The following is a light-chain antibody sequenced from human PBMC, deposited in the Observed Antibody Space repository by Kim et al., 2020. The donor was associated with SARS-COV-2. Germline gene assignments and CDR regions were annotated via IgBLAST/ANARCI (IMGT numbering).Light chain of an antibody. CDR3: LLYCGGARV. J-gene: IGLJ2*01. V-gene: IGLV7-43*01. CDR2: SIS. CDR1: TGAVTSGSS. Sequence: QAVVTQEPSLTVSPGGTVTLTCASSTGAVTSGSSPIWFQQKPGQAPRPLIYSISDKHSWTPARFSGSLLGDKAALTLSGVQPEDEADYYCLLYCGGARVFGGGTKVTVL.